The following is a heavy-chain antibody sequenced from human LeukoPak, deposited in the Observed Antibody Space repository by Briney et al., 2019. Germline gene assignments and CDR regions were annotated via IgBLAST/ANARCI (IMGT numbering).Heavy chain of an antibody. D-gene: IGHD5/OR15-5a*01. J-gene: IGHJ3*02. V-gene: IGHV3-48*04. CDR3: ASLIGGLGI. CDR1: GFTVSSNF. CDR2: MSSSGSTI. Sequence: PGGSLRLSCAASGFTVSSNFMSWVRHAPGKGAEWISYMSSSGSTIYYADSVKGRFTISRDNAKNSLYLQMNSLRAEDTAVYYCASLIGGLGIWGQGTMVTVSS.